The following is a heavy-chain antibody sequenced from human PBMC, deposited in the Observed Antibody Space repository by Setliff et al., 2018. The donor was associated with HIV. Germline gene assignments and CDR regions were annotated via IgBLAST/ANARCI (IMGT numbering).Heavy chain of an antibody. CDR3: AREARYQDRYYYYMDV. D-gene: IGHD1-20*01. Sequence: GASVKVSCKISGYTLTELSIHWVRQAPGKGLEWMANFDPEDGETFYAQKFQGRVTMTRDTSASTVYMELSSLRSEDTAVYYCAREARYQDRYYYYMDVWGKGTTVTVSS. J-gene: IGHJ6*03. CDR1: GYTLTELS. CDR2: FDPEDGET. V-gene: IGHV1-24*01.